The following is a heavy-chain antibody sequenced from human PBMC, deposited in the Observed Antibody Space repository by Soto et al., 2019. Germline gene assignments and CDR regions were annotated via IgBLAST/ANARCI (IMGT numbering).Heavy chain of an antibody. CDR1: GYTFTSYA. J-gene: IGHJ4*02. D-gene: IGHD3-3*01. CDR2: INAGNGNT. Sequence: QVQLVQSGAEVKKPGASVKVSCKASGYTFTSYAMHWVRQAPGQRLEWMGWINAGNGNTKYSQKFRGRVTITRDTSASTAYMELSSLRSEDTAVYYCARTPYYDFWSGYLAPGNWGQGTLVTVSS. V-gene: IGHV1-3*01. CDR3: ARTPYYDFWSGYLAPGN.